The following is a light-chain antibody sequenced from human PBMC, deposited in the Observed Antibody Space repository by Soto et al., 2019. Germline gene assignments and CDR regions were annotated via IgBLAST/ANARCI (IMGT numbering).Light chain of an antibody. CDR2: GAS. CDR1: QSVSSSY. CDR3: EQYGGSSPVYS. Sequence: EIVLTQSPGTLSLSPGERATLSCRASQSVSSSYLTWYQQKPGQAPRLLIYGASSRATSIPGRFSGSGSGTDFTLTISRLASEDFAVYYCEQYGGSSPVYSFGQGTKLEIK. V-gene: IGKV3-20*01. J-gene: IGKJ2*01.